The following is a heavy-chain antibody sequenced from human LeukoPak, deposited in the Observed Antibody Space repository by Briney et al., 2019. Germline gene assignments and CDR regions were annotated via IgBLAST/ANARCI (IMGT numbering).Heavy chain of an antibody. Sequence: SETLSLTCTVSGGSVSSGTYYWTWIRQPPGKGLEWIGYIYFNGSTNYNPSLKSRVTISVDTSKTQFSLKLSSVTAADTAVYYCARRGDGYNFDYWGQGTLVTVSS. CDR1: GGSVSSGTYY. D-gene: IGHD5-24*01. CDR3: ARRGDGYNFDY. V-gene: IGHV4-61*01. J-gene: IGHJ4*02. CDR2: IYFNGST.